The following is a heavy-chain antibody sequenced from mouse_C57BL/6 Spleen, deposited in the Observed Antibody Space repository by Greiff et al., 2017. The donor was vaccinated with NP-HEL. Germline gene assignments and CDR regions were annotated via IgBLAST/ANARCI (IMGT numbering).Heavy chain of an antibody. CDR2: IHPSDSDT. Sequence: QVQLQQPGAELVKPGASVKVSCKASGYTFTSYWMHWVKQRPGQGLEWIGRIHPSDSDTNYNQKFKGKATLTVDKSSSTAYMQLSSLTSEDSAVYYCAIKPSIYYGNLYAMDYWGQGTSVTVSS. D-gene: IGHD2-1*01. CDR1: GYTFTSYW. J-gene: IGHJ4*01. CDR3: AIKPSIYYGNLYAMDY. V-gene: IGHV1-74*01.